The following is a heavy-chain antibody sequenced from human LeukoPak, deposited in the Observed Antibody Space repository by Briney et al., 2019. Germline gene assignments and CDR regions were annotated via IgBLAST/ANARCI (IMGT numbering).Heavy chain of an antibody. CDR2: ISYSGNT. CDR3: ARDSYTGSHFEDTFDI. Sequence: MSSETLSLTCTVSGGSINNYYWSWIRQPPGKGLEWIGHISYSGNTNYNSSLRSRVTISVDTSNNQFSLRLSSVTAADTAVYYCARDSYTGSHFEDTFDIWGQGTMVTVSS. CDR1: GGSINNYY. V-gene: IGHV4-59*01. J-gene: IGHJ3*02. D-gene: IGHD1-26*01.